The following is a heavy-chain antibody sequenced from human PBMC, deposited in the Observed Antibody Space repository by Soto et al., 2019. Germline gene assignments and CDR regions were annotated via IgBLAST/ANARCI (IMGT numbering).Heavy chain of an antibody. J-gene: IGHJ3*02. CDR2: IYPGDSNT. D-gene: IGHD5-12*01. CDR3: ASQEMATKNVDAFDI. CDR1: GYSFSYYW. Sequence: PGESLKISCKGSGYSFSYYWIGWVRQMPGKGLEWMGIIYPGDSNTRYSPSFEGQVTISADKSISTAYLQWSSLKASNTAMYYCASQEMATKNVDAFDIWGQGTMVTVSS. V-gene: IGHV5-51*01.